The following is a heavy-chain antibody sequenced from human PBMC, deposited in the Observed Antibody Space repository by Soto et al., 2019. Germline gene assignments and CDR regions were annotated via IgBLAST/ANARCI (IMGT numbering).Heavy chain of an antibody. CDR1: GFSVNDNY. D-gene: IGHD3-22*01. Sequence: GGSLRLSCTASGFSVNDNYMAWVRQAPGKSPEWVAVIFTRGTAHYADSVTGRFTFSRDNSKRTLNLQLNNLGAEDTAVYYCTKLWGYYFESWGQGTLVTVSS. CDR3: TKLWGYYFES. V-gene: IGHV3-53*01. J-gene: IGHJ4*02. CDR2: IFTRGTA.